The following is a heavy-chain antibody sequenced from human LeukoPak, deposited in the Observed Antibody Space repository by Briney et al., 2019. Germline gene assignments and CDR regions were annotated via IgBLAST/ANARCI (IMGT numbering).Heavy chain of an antibody. Sequence: SGGSLRLSCAASGFTFSSYWMHWVRQAPGKGLAWVSSISSGSSYIYYADSLKGRFTISRDNAKNSLYLQMNSLRAEDTAVYYCARGTVTALDYWGQGTLVTVSS. V-gene: IGHV3-21*01. CDR2: ISSGSSYI. CDR3: ARGTVTALDY. J-gene: IGHJ4*02. D-gene: IGHD2-21*02. CDR1: GFTFSSYW.